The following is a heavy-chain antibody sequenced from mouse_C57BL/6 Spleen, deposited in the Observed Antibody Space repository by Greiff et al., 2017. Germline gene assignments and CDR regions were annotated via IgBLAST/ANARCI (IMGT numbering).Heavy chain of an antibody. Sequence: DVQLQESGGGLVKPGGSLKLFCAASGFTFSDYGMHWVRQAPEKGLEWVAYISSGSSTIYYADTVKGRFTISRDNAKNTLFLQMTSLRSEDTAMYYCARDDYCGSSLAWFAYWGQGTLVTVSA. CDR1: GFTFSDYG. J-gene: IGHJ3*01. CDR3: ARDDYCGSSLAWFAY. D-gene: IGHD1-1*01. V-gene: IGHV5-17*01. CDR2: ISSGSSTI.